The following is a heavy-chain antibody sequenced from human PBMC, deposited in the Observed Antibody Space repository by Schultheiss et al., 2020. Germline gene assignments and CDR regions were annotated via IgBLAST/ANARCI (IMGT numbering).Heavy chain of an antibody. V-gene: IGHV6-1*01. CDR3: AAQADSGDFGSAY. CDR2: TYYRSKWYN. J-gene: IGHJ4*02. Sequence: SETLSLTCAISGDSVSSNSAAWNWIRQSPSRGLEWLGRTYYRSKWYNDYAVSVKSRITINPDTSKNQFSLQLNSVTAADTAVYYCAAQADSGDFGSAYWGQGTLVTLSS. D-gene: IGHD4-17*01. CDR1: GDSVSSNSAA.